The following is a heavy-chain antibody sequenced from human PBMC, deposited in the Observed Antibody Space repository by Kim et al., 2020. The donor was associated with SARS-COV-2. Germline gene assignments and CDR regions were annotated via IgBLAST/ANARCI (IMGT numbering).Heavy chain of an antibody. V-gene: IGHV3-48*01. D-gene: IGHD3-16*01. CDR3: AVGGGDY. J-gene: IGHJ4*02. Sequence: SSPKDYEDFEKGRCTISRENDKNSLYLQMNSLRAEDTAVYYCAVGGGDYWGQGTLVTVSS. CDR2: SSPK.